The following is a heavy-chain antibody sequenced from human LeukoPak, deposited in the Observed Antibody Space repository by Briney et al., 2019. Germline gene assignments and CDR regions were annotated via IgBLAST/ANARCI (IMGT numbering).Heavy chain of an antibody. Sequence: GGSLRLSCAASGFTFSSYAMSWVRQAPGKGLEWVSGISGSAGNTYYADSVKGRFTISRDNSKNTLYLQMNSLGAEDTAVYYCAKERYSSGWTSFEDFQHWGQGTLVTVSS. D-gene: IGHD6-19*01. V-gene: IGHV3-23*01. CDR3: AKERYSSGWTSFEDFQH. J-gene: IGHJ1*01. CDR1: GFTFSSYA. CDR2: ISGSAGNT.